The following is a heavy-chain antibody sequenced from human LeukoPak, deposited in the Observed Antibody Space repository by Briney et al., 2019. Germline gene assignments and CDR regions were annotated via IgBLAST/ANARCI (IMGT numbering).Heavy chain of an antibody. CDR1: GYTFTDYY. CDR2: INPNSGGT. J-gene: IGHJ5*02. Sequence: ASVKVSCKASGYTFTDYYMHWVRQAPGQGLEWRGWINPNSGGTNYAQKFQGRVTMTRDTYISTAYMELSRLRSDDTAVYYCARDPVGATNWFDPWGQGTLVTVSS. V-gene: IGHV1-2*02. CDR3: ARDPVGATNWFDP. D-gene: IGHD1-26*01.